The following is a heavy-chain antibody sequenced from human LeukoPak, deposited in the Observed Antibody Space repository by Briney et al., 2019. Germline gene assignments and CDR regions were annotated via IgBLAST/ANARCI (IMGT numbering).Heavy chain of an antibody. V-gene: IGHV4-4*09. CDR1: GGSLRNFF. CDR2: IYSSVRV. D-gene: IGHD3-22*01. J-gene: IGHJ4*02. Sequence: SETLCLTCAVSGGSLRNFFWSWVPQPPGQGLEWIGYIYSSVRVNYTPSPQSRVAMSVDTSKNQFSLRLSSVTAADTAVYYCARQAYYYDSSGYYYDYWGQGTLVTVSS. CDR3: ARQAYYYDSSGYYYDY.